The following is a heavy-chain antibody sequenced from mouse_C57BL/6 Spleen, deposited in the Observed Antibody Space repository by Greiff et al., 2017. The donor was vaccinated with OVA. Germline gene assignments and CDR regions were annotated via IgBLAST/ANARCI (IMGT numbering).Heavy chain of an antibody. CDR2: IDPSDSYT. Sequence: QVQLQQPGAELVMPGASVKLSCKASGYTFTSYWMHWVKQRPGQGLEWIGEIDPSDSYTNYNQKFKGKSTLTVNKSSSTAYMQLSCLTSADSSVYYCASGNSVDYWGQGTTLTVSS. CDR1: GYTFTSYW. CDR3: ASGNSVDY. D-gene: IGHD1-1*01. V-gene: IGHV1-69*01. J-gene: IGHJ2*01.